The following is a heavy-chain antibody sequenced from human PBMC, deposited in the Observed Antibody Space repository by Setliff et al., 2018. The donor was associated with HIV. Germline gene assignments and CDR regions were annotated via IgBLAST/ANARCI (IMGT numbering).Heavy chain of an antibody. D-gene: IGHD6-19*01. CDR3: AKTSGWTTIDY. CDR1: GFTFSSYG. CDR2: IRNDGSNE. V-gene: IGHV3-30*02. J-gene: IGHJ4*02. Sequence: GGSLRLSCAASGFTFSSYGMHWVRQVPGKGLEWVAFIRNDGSNEYYIDSVKGRFTISRDDSKNTVYLQMNSLTAEDTAVYYCAKTSGWTTIDYWGQGTLVTVS.